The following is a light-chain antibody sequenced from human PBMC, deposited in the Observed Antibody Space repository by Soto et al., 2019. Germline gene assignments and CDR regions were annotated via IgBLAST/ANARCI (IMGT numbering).Light chain of an antibody. V-gene: IGKV3-15*01. CDR3: LQYDTWPPGT. Sequence: IFMTQSPATLSVSPGGRATLSCRASEDVSSKLAWYQQKPGLPPRLVIYDASTRATGIPGRFSGSGSGKDFTLTISGLQSEDFAIHYCLQYDTWPPGTFGQGTKVEI. J-gene: IGKJ1*01. CDR2: DAS. CDR1: EDVSSK.